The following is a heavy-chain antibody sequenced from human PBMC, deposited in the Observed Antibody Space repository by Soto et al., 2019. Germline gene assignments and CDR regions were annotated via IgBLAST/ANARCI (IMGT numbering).Heavy chain of an antibody. CDR3: ARDTRGSYYSQEGDAFDI. D-gene: IGHD1-26*01. CDR2: ISSSGSTI. CDR1: GFTFSDYY. J-gene: IGHJ3*02. V-gene: IGHV3-11*01. Sequence: VQLLDSGGGLVQPGGSLRLSCAASGFTFSDYYMSWIRQAPGKGLEWVSYISSSGSTIYYADSVKGRFTISRDNAKNSLYLQMNSLRAEDTAVYYCARDTRGSYYSQEGDAFDIWGQGTMVTVSS.